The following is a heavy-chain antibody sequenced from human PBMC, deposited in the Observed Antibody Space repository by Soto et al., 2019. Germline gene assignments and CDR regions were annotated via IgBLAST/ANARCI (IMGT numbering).Heavy chain of an antibody. D-gene: IGHD3-3*01. J-gene: IGHJ5*02. CDR1: GYTFTSYD. Sequence: ASVKVSCKASGYTFTSYDINWVRQATGQGLEWMGWMNPNSGNTGYAQKFQGRVTMTRNTSISTAYMELSSLRSEDTAVYYCARGAIRFLEWLFPFDPWGQGTLVTVS. CDR3: ARGAIRFLEWLFPFDP. V-gene: IGHV1-8*01. CDR2: MNPNSGNT.